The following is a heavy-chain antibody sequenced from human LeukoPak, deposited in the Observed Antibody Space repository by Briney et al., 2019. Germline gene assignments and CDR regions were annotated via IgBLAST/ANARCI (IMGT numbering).Heavy chain of an antibody. J-gene: IGHJ5*02. CDR2: IHYSGST. CDR3: ARGDYDILTGYYNWFDP. V-gene: IGHV4-39*07. D-gene: IGHD3-9*01. Sequence: SETLSLTCTVSGGSISSSSYYWAWIRQPPGKGLEWIGSIHYSGSTNYNPSLKSRVTISVDTSKNQFSLKLSSVTAADTAVYYCARGDYDILTGYYNWFDPWGQGTLVTVSS. CDR1: GGSISSSSYY.